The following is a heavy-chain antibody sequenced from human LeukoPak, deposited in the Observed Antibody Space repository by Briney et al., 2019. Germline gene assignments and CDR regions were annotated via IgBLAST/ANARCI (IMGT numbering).Heavy chain of an antibody. D-gene: IGHD6-13*01. Sequence: GGSLRLSCAASGFTFSSYWMHWVRQAPGKGLVWVSCINSDGSSTSYADSVKGRFTISRDNAKNTLYLQMNSLRAEDTAVYYCAREEDGSSSWCPRPYYYYGMDVWGQGTTVTVSS. CDR3: AREEDGSSSWCPRPYYYYGMDV. V-gene: IGHV3-74*01. J-gene: IGHJ6*02. CDR1: GFTFSSYW. CDR2: INSDGSST.